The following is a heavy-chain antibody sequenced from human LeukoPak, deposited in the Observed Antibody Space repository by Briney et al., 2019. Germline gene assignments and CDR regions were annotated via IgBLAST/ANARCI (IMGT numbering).Heavy chain of an antibody. Sequence: GGSLRLSCAASGFTFTGYSMSWVRQAPGKGLEWVSAVTGNGGNTYYADSVKGRFTISRDTSKNTLFLQMNSLRAEDSAVYYCAKAVGPSGYYPASWGQGTLVTVSS. CDR1: GFTFTGYS. CDR3: AKAVGPSGYYPAS. CDR2: VTGNGGNT. V-gene: IGHV3-23*01. D-gene: IGHD3-22*01. J-gene: IGHJ5*02.